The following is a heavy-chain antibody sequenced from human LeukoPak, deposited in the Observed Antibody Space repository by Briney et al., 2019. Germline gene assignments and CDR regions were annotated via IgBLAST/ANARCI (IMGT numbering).Heavy chain of an antibody. CDR3: ARSPYYDFWSGYYFDY. CDR1: GYSFTSYW. V-gene: IGHV5-51*01. D-gene: IGHD3-3*01. Sequence: AGESLKISCRGSGYSFTSYWIGWVRQMPGKGLEWMGSIYPGDSDTSYSPSFQGQVTISADKSISTAYLQWSSLKASDTAMYYCARSPYYDFWSGYYFDYWGQGTLVTVSS. CDR2: IYPGDSDT. J-gene: IGHJ4*02.